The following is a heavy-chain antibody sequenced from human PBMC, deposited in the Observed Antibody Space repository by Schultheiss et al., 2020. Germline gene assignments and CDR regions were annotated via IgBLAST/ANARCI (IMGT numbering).Heavy chain of an antibody. Sequence: WGSLRLSCAASGFTFTNYPMNWVRQAPGKGLEWVSGLSGIGIHTYYADSVKGRFTISRDNSKNTLYLQMTSLRAEDTAIYYCAKDYGQATVTTYPDYWGKGTLVTGSS. CDR2: LSGIGIHT. CDR1: GFTFTNYP. CDR3: AKDYGQATVTTYPDY. J-gene: IGHJ4*02. V-gene: IGHV3-23*01. D-gene: IGHD4-17*01.